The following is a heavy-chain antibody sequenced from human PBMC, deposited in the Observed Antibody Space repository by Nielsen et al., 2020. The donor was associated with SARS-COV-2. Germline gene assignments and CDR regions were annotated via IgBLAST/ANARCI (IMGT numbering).Heavy chain of an antibody. V-gene: IGHV7-4-1*01. Sequence: ASVKVSCKASGYTFTSYAMNWVRQAPGQGLEWMGWINTNTGNPTYAQGFTGRFVFSLDTSVSTAYLQICSLKAEDTAVYYCARAGTYYDILTGYYHDAFDIWGQGTMVTVSS. CDR2: INTNTGNP. J-gene: IGHJ3*02. CDR1: GYTFTSYA. CDR3: ARAGTYYDILTGYYHDAFDI. D-gene: IGHD3-9*01.